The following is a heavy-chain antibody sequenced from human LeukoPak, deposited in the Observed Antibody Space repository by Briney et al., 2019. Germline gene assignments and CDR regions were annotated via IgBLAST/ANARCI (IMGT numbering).Heavy chain of an antibody. Sequence: ASVKVSCKASGYTFTNDDISWVRQATGQGLECIGKMNSNSGNTGYAQKFQGRVTMTRSASVSTVHMELNSLTSEDTAVYFCARSASGTGYTAWGQGTLVTVSS. J-gene: IGHJ4*02. CDR1: GYTFTNDD. D-gene: IGHD3-9*01. V-gene: IGHV1-8*01. CDR2: MNSNSGNT. CDR3: ARSASGTGYTA.